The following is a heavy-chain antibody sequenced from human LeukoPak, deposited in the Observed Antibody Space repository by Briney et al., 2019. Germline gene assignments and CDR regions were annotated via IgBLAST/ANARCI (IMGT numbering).Heavy chain of an antibody. Sequence: PGGSLRLSCAASGFTFSSFAMSWVRQAPGRGLEWVSAISGSGGSKFYADSVKGRFTISRDNSKNTLFLQMNGLRAEDTAVYYCAKDRSCSGSSCNVGSWGQGTMVTVSS. V-gene: IGHV3-23*01. CDR2: ISGSGGSK. J-gene: IGHJ3*01. CDR3: AKDRSCSGSSCNVGS. CDR1: GFTFSSFA. D-gene: IGHD2-2*01.